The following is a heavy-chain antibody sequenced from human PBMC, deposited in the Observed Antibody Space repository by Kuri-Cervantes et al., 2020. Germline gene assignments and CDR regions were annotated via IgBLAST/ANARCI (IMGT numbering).Heavy chain of an antibody. J-gene: IGHJ4*02. CDR1: GFTFSSYG. CDR3: ATEKYTSSWYFDY. CDR2: IKQDGSEK. V-gene: IGHV3-7*03. D-gene: IGHD6-13*01. Sequence: GESLKISCAASGFTFSSYGMHWVRQAPGKGLEWVANIKQDGSEKYYVDSVKGRFTISRDNAKNSLYLQMNSLRAEDTATYFCATEKYTSSWYFDYWGQGTLVTVSS.